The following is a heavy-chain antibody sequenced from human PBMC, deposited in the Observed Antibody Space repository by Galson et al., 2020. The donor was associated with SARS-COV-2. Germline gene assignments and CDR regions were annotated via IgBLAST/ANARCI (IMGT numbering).Heavy chain of an antibody. CDR2: ISSSGSTI. V-gene: IGHV3-11*01. CDR1: GFTFSDYY. J-gene: IGHJ4*02. D-gene: IGHD3-22*01. Sequence: NSGGSLRLSCAASGFTFSDYYMSWIRQAPGKGLEWVSYISSSGSTIYYADSVKGRFTISRDNAKNSLYLQMNSLRAEDTAVYYCARDLSYYYDSSGDLNYWGQGTLVTVSS. CDR3: ARDLSYYYDSSGDLNY.